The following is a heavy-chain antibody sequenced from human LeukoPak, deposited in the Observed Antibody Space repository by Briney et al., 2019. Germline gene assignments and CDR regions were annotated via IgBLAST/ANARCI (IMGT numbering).Heavy chain of an antibody. D-gene: IGHD3-3*01. CDR3: ARDKDFWSGYLLVD. V-gene: IGHV3-7*01. J-gene: IGHJ4*02. Sequence: PGGSLRLFCAASGFTFSSYWMSWVRQAPGKGLEWVANIKQDGSEKYYVDSVKGRFAISRDNAKNSLYLQMNSLRAEDTAVYYCARDKDFWSGYLLVDWGQGTLVTVSS. CDR1: GFTFSSYW. CDR2: IKQDGSEK.